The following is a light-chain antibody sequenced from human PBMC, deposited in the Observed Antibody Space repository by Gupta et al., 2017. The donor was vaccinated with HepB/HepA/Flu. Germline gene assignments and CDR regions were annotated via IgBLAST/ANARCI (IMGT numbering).Light chain of an antibody. CDR3: HVWDSTSDLVV. J-gene: IGLJ2*01. CDR1: NIGSKS. CDR2: DDS. V-gene: IGLV3-21*02. Sequence: GGNNIGSKSVHWYQQKPGQAPVLVVYDDSARPSGIPERFSGSNSGNTATLTISRVEAGDEADYYCHVWDSTSDLVVFGGGTKLTVL.